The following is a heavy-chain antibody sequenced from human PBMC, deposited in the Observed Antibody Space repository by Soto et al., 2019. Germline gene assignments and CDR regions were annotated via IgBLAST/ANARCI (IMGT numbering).Heavy chain of an antibody. CDR1: GGSISSGDYS. J-gene: IGHJ4*02. Sequence: SETLSLTCTVSGGSISSGDYSWSWIRQPPGKGLEWIGYVFRSGSTYCSPSLKSRVTISVDGSKNQFSLKLTSVTSADTGVYYCARGSYGAGSDYWDQGTLVTVSS. D-gene: IGHD3-10*01. CDR2: VFRSGST. V-gene: IGHV4-30-2*01. CDR3: ARGSYGAGSDY.